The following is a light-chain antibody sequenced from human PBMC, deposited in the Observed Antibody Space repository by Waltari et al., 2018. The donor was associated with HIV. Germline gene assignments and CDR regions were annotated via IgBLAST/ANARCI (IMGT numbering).Light chain of an antibody. CDR3: QVWDRSSGHLVV. V-gene: IGLV3-21*02. CDR1: NIGSKR. CDR2: DDS. J-gene: IGLJ2*01. Sequence: SYVLTQPPSVSVAPGQTARFTCGGNNIGSKRVHWYKQKTGQAPVLVVYDDSDRPSGNPERFSDSNSENTSTLTINRVEAGDEADYYCQVWDRSSGHLVVFGGGTKLTVL.